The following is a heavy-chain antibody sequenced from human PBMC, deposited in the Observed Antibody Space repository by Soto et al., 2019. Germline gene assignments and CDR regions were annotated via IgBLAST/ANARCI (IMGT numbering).Heavy chain of an antibody. CDR2: ISSDGST. Sequence: GGSLRLSCSASGFTFSIYDLHVVRQAPGKGLEYVSSISSDGSTYYAVSVKGRFTISRDNSRNALDLRMSSLRAEDTAVYYCVKPPGFYF. CDR3: VKPPGFYF. J-gene: IGHJ4*01. D-gene: IGHD6-25*01. CDR1: GFTFSIYD. V-gene: IGHV3-64D*06.